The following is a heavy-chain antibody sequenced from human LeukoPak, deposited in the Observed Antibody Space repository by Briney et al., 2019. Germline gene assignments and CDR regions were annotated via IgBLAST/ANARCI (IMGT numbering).Heavy chain of an antibody. CDR1: GFSFSNSG. V-gene: IGHV3-23*01. Sequence: GGSLILSCAASGFSFSNSGMSWVRQPPPKGLEWVAGISGGGANTHYADSVKGRFTISRDNSKNTLFLQMNSLRDEDTAIYYCSKWNGHGDYWGQGTLVTVSS. CDR2: ISGGGANT. D-gene: IGHD1-1*01. CDR3: SKWNGHGDY. J-gene: IGHJ4*02.